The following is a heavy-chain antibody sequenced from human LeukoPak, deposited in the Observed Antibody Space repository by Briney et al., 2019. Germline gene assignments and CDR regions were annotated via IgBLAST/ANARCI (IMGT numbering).Heavy chain of an antibody. V-gene: IGHV4-59*08. Sequence: TSETLSLTCTVSGGSISSYYWSWIRQPPGKGLEWIGYIYYSGSTNYNPSLKSRVTISVDTSKNQFSLKLSSVTAADTAVYYCASPGHSSAEYFQHWGQGTLVTVSS. CDR3: ASPGHSSAEYFQH. CDR2: IYYSGST. J-gene: IGHJ1*01. CDR1: GGSISSYY.